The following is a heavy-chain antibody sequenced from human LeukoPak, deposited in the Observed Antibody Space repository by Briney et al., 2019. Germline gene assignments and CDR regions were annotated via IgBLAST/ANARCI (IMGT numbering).Heavy chain of an antibody. CDR2: ISWNSGSI. D-gene: IGHD6-19*01. Sequence: GRSLRLSCAASGFTFDDYAMHWVRQAPGKGLERVSGISWNSGSIGYADSVKGRFTISRDNAKNSLYLQMNSLRAEDTALYYCAKEARSSGFDYWGQGTLVTVSS. CDR3: AKEARSSGFDY. J-gene: IGHJ4*02. CDR1: GFTFDDYA. V-gene: IGHV3-9*01.